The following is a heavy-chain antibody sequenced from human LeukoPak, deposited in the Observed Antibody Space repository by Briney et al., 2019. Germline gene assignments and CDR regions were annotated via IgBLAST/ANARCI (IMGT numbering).Heavy chain of an antibody. CDR2: IIPILGIA. J-gene: IGHJ6*02. CDR1: GGTFSSYA. CDR3: ARVLSGYCGGDCYPPYYYYGMDV. D-gene: IGHD2-21*02. V-gene: IGHV1-69*04. Sequence: EASVKVSCKASGGTFSSYAISWVRQAPGQGLEWMGRIIPILGIANYAQKFQGRVTITADKSTSTAYMELSSLRSEDTAVYYCARVLSGYCGGDCYPPYYYYGMDVWGQGTTVTVSS.